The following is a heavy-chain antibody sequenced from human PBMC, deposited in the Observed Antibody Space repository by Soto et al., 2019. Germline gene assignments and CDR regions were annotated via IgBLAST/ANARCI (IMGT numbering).Heavy chain of an antibody. Sequence: ASVKVSCKTSGSTFTDYYMHWVRQAPGQGLEWMGWINPNSGGTIYAQKFQGRVTMTRDTSISPANMELSRLRSDDTAVYYCARGRGYCSGTSCYIDAFEIWGQGTMVTVSS. V-gene: IGHV1-2*02. CDR1: GSTFTDYY. J-gene: IGHJ3*02. D-gene: IGHD2-2*03. CDR2: INPNSGGT. CDR3: ARGRGYCSGTSCYIDAFEI.